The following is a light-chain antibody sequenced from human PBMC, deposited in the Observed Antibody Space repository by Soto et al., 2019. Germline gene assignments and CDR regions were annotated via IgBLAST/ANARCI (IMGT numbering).Light chain of an antibody. CDR1: SSDVGNYKY. CDR3: FSYTRSGHYV. J-gene: IGLJ6*01. Sequence: QSALTQPASVSGSPGQSITISCTGTSSDVGNYKYVSWYQQHPGKAPKLMIYEVSNRPSGVSNRFSGSKSGNTASLTISGLQAEDETDYYCFSYTRSGHYVFCTATKVTV. CDR2: EVS. V-gene: IGLV2-14*01.